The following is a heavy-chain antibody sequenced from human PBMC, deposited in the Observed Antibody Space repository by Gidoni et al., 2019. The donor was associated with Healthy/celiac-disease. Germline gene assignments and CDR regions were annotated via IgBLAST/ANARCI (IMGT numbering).Heavy chain of an antibody. J-gene: IGHJ3*02. V-gene: IGHV3-7*01. D-gene: IGHD1-20*01. CDR1: GCTLSSYW. CDR3: ARVVYNWNDGDRGDGAFDI. CDR2: IKQDGSEK. Sequence: EVQLVESGGGVVQPGGSLRLPCAASGCTLSSYWMSWVRQAPGKGLEWVPNIKQDGSEKYYVDSVKGRFTISRDNAKNSLYLQMNSLRAEDTAVYYCARVVYNWNDGDRGDGAFDIWGQGTMVTVSS.